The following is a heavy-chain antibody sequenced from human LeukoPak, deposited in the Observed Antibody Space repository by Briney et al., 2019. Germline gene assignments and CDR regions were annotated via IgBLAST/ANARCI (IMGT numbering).Heavy chain of an antibody. CDR3: ARERPAEGQWLRYGMDV. CDR1: GFTVSSNY. CDR2: IYSGGST. J-gene: IGHJ6*02. D-gene: IGHD6-19*01. V-gene: IGHV3-53*01. Sequence: GGSLRLSCAASGFTVSSNYMSWVRHTPGKGLEWVSVIYSGGSTYYADSVKGRFTISRDNSKNTLYLQMNSLRAEDTAVYYCARERPAEGQWLRYGMDVWGQGTTVTVSS.